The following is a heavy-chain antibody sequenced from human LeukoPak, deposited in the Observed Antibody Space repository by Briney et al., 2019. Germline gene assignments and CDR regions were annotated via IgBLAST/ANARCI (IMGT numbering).Heavy chain of an antibody. V-gene: IGHV3-48*03. CDR1: GFTFSSYK. CDR3: SRVLFHALAVFDY. CDR2: ITTSGTTT. J-gene: IGHJ4*02. Sequence: GGSLRLSCAASGFTFSSYKMIWVRQAPGKGLEWVSYITTSGTTTYYADSLKGRFTISRDNAKNSLYLQMNSLRAEDTAVYYCSRVLFHALAVFDYWGQGTLVTVSS. D-gene: IGHD2/OR15-2a*01.